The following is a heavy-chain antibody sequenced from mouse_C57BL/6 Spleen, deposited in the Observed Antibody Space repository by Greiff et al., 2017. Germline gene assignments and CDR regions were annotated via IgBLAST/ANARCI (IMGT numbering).Heavy chain of an antibody. D-gene: IGHD4-1*01. J-gene: IGHJ2*01. V-gene: IGHV1-15*01. CDR2: IDPETGGT. Sequence: QVQLQQSGAELVRPGASVTLSCKASGYTFTDYEMHWVKQTPVHGLEWIGAIDPETGGTAYNQKFKGKAILTADKSSSTAYMELRSLTSEDSAVYYCTRWESNFFDYWGQGTTLTVSS. CDR1: GYTFTDYE. CDR3: TRWESNFFDY.